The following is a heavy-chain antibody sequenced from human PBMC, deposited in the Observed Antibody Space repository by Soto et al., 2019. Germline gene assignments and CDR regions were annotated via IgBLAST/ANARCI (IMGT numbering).Heavy chain of an antibody. CDR1: GNTFTSYY. V-gene: IGHV1-8*01. CDR3: ARGRASGSYYLLDY. CDR2: INPNSGNI. D-gene: IGHD3-10*01. Sequence: ASVKVSFKASGNTFTSYYINWVRQATGHGLEWMGWINPNSGNIGYAQKFQGRVTMTRDTAIRTAYMEVSRLRSDDTAVHYCARGRASGSYYLLDYWGQGTLVTVSS. J-gene: IGHJ4*02.